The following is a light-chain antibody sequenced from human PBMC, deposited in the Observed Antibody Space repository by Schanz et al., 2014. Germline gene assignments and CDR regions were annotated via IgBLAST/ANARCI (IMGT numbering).Light chain of an antibody. CDR2: RNT. J-gene: IGLJ2*01. V-gene: IGLV1-40*01. CDR1: TSNIGTGYD. Sequence: QSVLTQPPSVSGAPGQSVTISCTGSTSNIGTGYDVHWYQQLPGTAPKLLIYRNTNRPSGVPDRFSGSKSGTSASLAITGLRPEDDADYYCQSYDVSLSGFVVFGGGTKLTVL. CDR3: QSYDVSLSGFVV.